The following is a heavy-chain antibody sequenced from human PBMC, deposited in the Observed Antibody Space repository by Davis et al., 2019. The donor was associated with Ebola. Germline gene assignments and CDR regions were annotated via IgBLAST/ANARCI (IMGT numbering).Heavy chain of an antibody. J-gene: IGHJ6*02. Sequence: GESLKISCAASGFTFSSYAMSWVRQAPGKGLEWVSAISGSGGSTYYADSVKGRFTISRDNSKNTLYLQMNSLRAEDTAVYYCAKAVSAGDDFWSGYSNPYYYYGMDVWGQGTTVTVSS. D-gene: IGHD3-3*01. CDR2: ISGSGGST. V-gene: IGHV3-23*01. CDR1: GFTFSSYA. CDR3: AKAVSAGDDFWSGYSNPYYYYGMDV.